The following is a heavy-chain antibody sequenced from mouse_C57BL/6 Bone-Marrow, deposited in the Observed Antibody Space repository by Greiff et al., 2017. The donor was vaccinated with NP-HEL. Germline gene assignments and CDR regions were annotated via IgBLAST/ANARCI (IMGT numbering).Heavy chain of an antibody. CDR1: GYTFTDYY. V-gene: IGHV1-26*01. J-gene: IGHJ2*01. CDR2: INPNNGGT. CDR3: ASYGSGCS. D-gene: IGHD1-1*01. Sequence: EVQLQQSGPELVKPGASVKISCKASGYTFTDYYMNWVKQSHGKSLEWIGDINPNNGGTSYNQKFKGKATLTVDKSSSTAYMELRSLTSEDSAVYYCASYGSGCSWGQGTPLPVSS.